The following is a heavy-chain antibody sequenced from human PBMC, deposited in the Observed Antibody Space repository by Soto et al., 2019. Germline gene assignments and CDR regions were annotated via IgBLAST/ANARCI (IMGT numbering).Heavy chain of an antibody. Sequence: ASVKVSCKASGYTFTGHYIHWVRQAPEQGPEWMGEIGPESGATRYAQRFQGRVTMTRDMSITTVYMELNNLSPDDTAVYYCGRGRSGQIVVFYWGQGTPVTAPQ. D-gene: IGHD1-26*01. J-gene: IGHJ4*02. CDR3: GRGRSGQIVVFY. CDR2: IGPESGAT. V-gene: IGHV1-2*02. CDR1: GYTFTGHY.